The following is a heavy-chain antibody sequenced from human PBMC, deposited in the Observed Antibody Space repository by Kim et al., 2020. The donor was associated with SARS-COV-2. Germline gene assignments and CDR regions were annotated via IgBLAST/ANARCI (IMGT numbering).Heavy chain of an antibody. V-gene: IGHV3-11*01. CDR3: ASVLGVCPY. Sequence: GGSLRLSCAASGFTFSDYYMSWIRQAPGKGLKWVSYIRSTGNHIYYADSVKGRFNVSRDNAKNSLFLQMNSLSAEDTAVYYCASVLGVCPYWGQGTPVT. D-gene: IGHD3-3*02. J-gene: IGHJ1*01. CDR2: IRSTGNHI. CDR1: GFTFSDYY.